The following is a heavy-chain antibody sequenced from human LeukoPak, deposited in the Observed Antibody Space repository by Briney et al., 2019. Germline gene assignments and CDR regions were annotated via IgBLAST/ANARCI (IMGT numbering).Heavy chain of an antibody. CDR3: ATLLTGTTDTIYYMDV. D-gene: IGHD1-7*01. CDR2: IYYRGST. CDR1: GASISSYY. J-gene: IGHJ6*04. V-gene: IGHV4-59*01. Sequence: SETLSLTCTVSGASISSYYWSWIRQPPGKGLEWIGFIYYRGSTKYNPSLKSRVTMSVDTSKNQFSLNLSSVTAADAAVYYCATLLTGTTDTIYYMDVWGKGTTVTVSS.